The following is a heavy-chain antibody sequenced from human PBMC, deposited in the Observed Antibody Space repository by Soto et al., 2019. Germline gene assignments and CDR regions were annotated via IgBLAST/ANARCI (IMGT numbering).Heavy chain of an antibody. J-gene: IGHJ4*02. V-gene: IGHV1-69*02. CDR2: IIPILGIA. CDR1: GGTFSSYT. Sequence: SVKVSCKASGGTFSSYTISWVRQAPGQGLEWMGRIIPILGIANYAQKFQGRVTITADKSTSTAYMELSSLRSEDTAVYYCASSSAGYCSSTSCYSFDYWGQGTLVTVSS. CDR3: ASSSAGYCSSTSCYSFDY. D-gene: IGHD2-2*01.